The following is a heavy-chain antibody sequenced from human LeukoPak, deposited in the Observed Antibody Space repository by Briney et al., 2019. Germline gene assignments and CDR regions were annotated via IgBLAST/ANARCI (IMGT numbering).Heavy chain of an antibody. CDR1: GGSISSYY. D-gene: IGHD3-22*01. V-gene: IGHV4-59*01. CDR2: IYYSGST. J-gene: IGHJ5*02. CDR3: ARSPADYYYDSSGYFNWFDP. Sequence: PSETLSLTCTVSGGSISSYYWSWLRQPPGKGLEWIGYIYYSGSTNYNPSLKSRVTISVDTSKNQFSLKLGSVTAADTAVYYCARSPADYYYDSSGYFNWFDPWGQGTLVTVSS.